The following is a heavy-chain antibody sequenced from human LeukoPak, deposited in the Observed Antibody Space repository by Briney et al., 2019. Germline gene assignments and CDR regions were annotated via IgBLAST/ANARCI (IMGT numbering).Heavy chain of an antibody. CDR3: ARDYYDSSGHDAFDI. CDR2: IYYSGST. V-gene: IGHV4-59*01. Sequence: SETLSLTCTVSGGSISSYYWSWIRQPQGKGLEWIGYIYYSGSTNYNPSLKSRVTISVDTSKNQFSLKLSSVTAADTAVYYCARDYYDSSGHDAFDIWGQGTMVTVSS. CDR1: GGSISSYY. J-gene: IGHJ3*02. D-gene: IGHD3-22*01.